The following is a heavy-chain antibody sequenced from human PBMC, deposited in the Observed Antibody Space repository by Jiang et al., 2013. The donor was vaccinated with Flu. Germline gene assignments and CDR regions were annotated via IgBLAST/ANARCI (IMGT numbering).Heavy chain of an antibody. CDR1: GFTFSSYW. Sequence: VQLLESGGGLVQPGGSLRLSCAASGFTFSSYWMSWVRQAPGKGLEWVANIKQDGSEKYYVDSVKGRFTISRDNAKNSLYLQMNSLRAEDTAVYYCARDWGVPYCSGGSCYSNWFDPWGQGTLVTVS. J-gene: IGHJ5*02. D-gene: IGHD2-15*01. V-gene: IGHV3-7*03. CDR2: IKQDGSEK. CDR3: ARDWGVPYCSGGSCYSNWFDP.